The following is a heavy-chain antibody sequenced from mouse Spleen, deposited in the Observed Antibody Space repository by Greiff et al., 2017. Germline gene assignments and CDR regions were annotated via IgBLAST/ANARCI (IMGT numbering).Heavy chain of an antibody. Sequence: EVQLQESGPELVKPGASVKIPCKASGYTFTDYNMDWVKQSHGKSLEWIGDINPNNGGTIYNQKFKGKATLTVDKSSSTAYMELRSLTSEDTAVYYCARSGTGTLYFDYWGQGTTLTVSS. CDR3: ARSGTGTLYFDY. CDR1: GYTFTDYN. CDR2: INPNNGGT. V-gene: IGHV1-18*01. J-gene: IGHJ2*01. D-gene: IGHD4-1*01.